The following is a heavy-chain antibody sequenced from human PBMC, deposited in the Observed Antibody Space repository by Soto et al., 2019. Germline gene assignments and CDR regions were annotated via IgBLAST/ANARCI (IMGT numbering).Heavy chain of an antibody. D-gene: IGHD3-3*01. J-gene: IGHJ6*02. V-gene: IGHV3-23*01. CDR1: GFTFSSYA. CDR3: AKGLVGFWSGYLPLGGMDV. CDR2: ISGSGGST. Sequence: EVQLLESEGGLVQPGGSLRLSCAASGFTFSSYAMSWVRQAPGKGLEWVSAISGSGGSTYYADSVKGRFTISRDNSKNTLYLQMNSLRAEDTAVYYCAKGLVGFWSGYLPLGGMDVWGQGTTVTVSS.